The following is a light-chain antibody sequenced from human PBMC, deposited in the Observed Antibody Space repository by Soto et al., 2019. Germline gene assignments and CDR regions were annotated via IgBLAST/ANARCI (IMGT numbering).Light chain of an antibody. V-gene: IGLV2-18*02. Sequence: QSVLTQPPSVSGSPGQSVTISCTGTSSDVGSYNRVSWYQQPPGTAPKVMIYEVSNRPSGVPDRFSGSKSGNTASLTISGLQPEDEADYYCYSSTSSYTYVFGTGTKVTVL. J-gene: IGLJ1*01. CDR1: SSDVGSYNR. CDR3: YSSTSSYTYV. CDR2: EVS.